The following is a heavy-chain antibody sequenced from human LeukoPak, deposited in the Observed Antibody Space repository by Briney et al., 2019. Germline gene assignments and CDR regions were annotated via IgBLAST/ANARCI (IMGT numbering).Heavy chain of an antibody. V-gene: IGHV3-30*03. J-gene: IGHJ4*02. Sequence: GGSLRLSCAASGFTFSDYGMHWVRQAPGKGLEWVAVISYDGSNNYYADSVKGRFTISRDNSKNTLYLQMNSLRAEDTAVYYCARVLNYYDSSGYYFSYWGQGTLVTVSS. CDR2: ISYDGSNN. D-gene: IGHD3-22*01. CDR1: GFTFSDYG. CDR3: ARVLNYYDSSGYYFSY.